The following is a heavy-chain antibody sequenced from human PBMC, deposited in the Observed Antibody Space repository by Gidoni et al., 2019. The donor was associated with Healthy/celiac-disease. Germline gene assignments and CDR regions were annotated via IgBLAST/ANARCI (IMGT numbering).Heavy chain of an antibody. CDR1: GFTFSSYD. Sequence: QVQLVESGGGVVQPGRSLRLSRAASGFTFSSYDMHWVRQAPGQGLEWVGVISYDGSNKYYADSVKGRFTISRDNSKNTLYLQMNSLRAEDTAVYYCARDLEGIGRRGAPRYAMDVWGQGTTVTVSS. D-gene: IGHD1-26*01. CDR2: ISYDGSNK. J-gene: IGHJ6*02. CDR3: ARDLEGIGRRGAPRYAMDV. V-gene: IGHV3-30-3*01.